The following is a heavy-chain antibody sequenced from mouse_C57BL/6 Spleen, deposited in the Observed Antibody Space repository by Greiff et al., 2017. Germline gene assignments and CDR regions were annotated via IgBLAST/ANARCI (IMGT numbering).Heavy chain of an antibody. CDR3: ARFSLRGYYFDY. CDR2: ISDGGSYT. D-gene: IGHD2-12*01. Sequence: DVKLVESGGGLVKPGGSLKLSCAASGFTFSSYAMSWVRQTPEKRLEWVATISDGGSYTYYPDNVKGRFTISRDNAKNNLYLQMSHLKSEDTAMYYCARFSLRGYYFDYWGQGTTLTVSS. J-gene: IGHJ2*01. CDR1: GFTFSSYA. V-gene: IGHV5-4*03.